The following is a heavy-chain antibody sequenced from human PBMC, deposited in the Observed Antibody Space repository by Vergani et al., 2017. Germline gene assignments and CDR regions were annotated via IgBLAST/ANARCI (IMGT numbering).Heavy chain of an antibody. CDR3: SRGRGYSFGCSDY. CDR2: ISATGGENT. D-gene: IGHD5-18*01. Sequence: RLVQSGGGLAHPGGSLRLSCAASGLPVPGFAFNTYAMIWGRQAPGKGLEWVSGISATGGENTDYADSVNGRFTISRDDSKRLAYLQLSSLKTEDTAVYFCSRGRGYSFGCSDYWGQGTLVTVSS. J-gene: IGHJ4*02. V-gene: IGHV3-23*04. CDR1: GLPVPGFAFNTYA.